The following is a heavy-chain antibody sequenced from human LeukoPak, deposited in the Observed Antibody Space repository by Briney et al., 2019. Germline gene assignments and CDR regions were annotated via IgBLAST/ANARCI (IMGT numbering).Heavy chain of an antibody. CDR2: INPNSGGT. D-gene: IGHD2-2*01. J-gene: IGHJ5*02. V-gene: IGHV1-2*02. CDR3: ARTGGYCSSTSCYVIDVFWFDP. Sequence: ASVKVSCKASGYTFTDYYMHWVRQAPGQGLEWMGWINPNSGGTNYAQKFQGRVTMTRDTSISTAYMELSRLRSDDTAVYYCARTGGYCSSTSCYVIDVFWFDPWGQGTLVTVSS. CDR1: GYTFTDYY.